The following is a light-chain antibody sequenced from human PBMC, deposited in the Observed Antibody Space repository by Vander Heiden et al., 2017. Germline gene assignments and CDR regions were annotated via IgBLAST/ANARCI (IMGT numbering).Light chain of an antibody. V-gene: IGKV1-33*01. CDR1: QDISNY. CDR3: QQYDNFPLT. CDR2: DAS. Sequence: SSLSASVGDRVTITCQASQDISNYLNWYQQKPGKAPKLLIYDASNLETGVPSRFSGSGSGTDFTFSISSLQPEDIATYYCQQYDNFPLTFGPGTKEDIK. J-gene: IGKJ3*01.